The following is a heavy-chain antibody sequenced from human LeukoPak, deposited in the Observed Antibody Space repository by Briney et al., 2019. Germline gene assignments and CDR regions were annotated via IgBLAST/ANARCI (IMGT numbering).Heavy chain of an antibody. CDR1: GFTFSSYA. CDR2: ISGSGGST. CDR3: AKVAAAGPHYYYYGMDV. Sequence: GGSLRLSCAASGFTFSSYAMSWVRQAPGKGLEWVSAISGSGGSTYYADSVKGRFTISRDNSKNTLYLQMNSLRAEDTAVYYCAKVAAAGPHYYYYGMDVWGQGTTVTVSS. J-gene: IGHJ6*02. D-gene: IGHD6-13*01. V-gene: IGHV3-23*01.